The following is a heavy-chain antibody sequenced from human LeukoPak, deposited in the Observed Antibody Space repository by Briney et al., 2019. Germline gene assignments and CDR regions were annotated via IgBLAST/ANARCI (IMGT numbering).Heavy chain of an antibody. CDR1: GFTFSIYW. Sequence: GGSLRLSCAASGFTFSIYWMSWVRQSPGKGLEWVANINQDGSENHYVDSVKGRFTISRDNAKNSVFVQMNGLRVEDTAVYYCVRAGGSSWSDFWGQGTLVTVSS. CDR3: VRAGGSSWSDF. J-gene: IGHJ4*02. V-gene: IGHV3-7*01. D-gene: IGHD6-13*01. CDR2: INQDGSEN.